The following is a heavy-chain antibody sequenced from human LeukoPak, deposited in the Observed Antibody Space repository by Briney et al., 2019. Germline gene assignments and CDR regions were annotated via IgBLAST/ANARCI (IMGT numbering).Heavy chain of an antibody. Sequence: PVKVSCKASGGTFSSYAISWVRQAPGQGLEWMGRIIPIFGAANYAQKFQGRVTITADKSTSTAYMELSSLRSEDTAVYYCARELGVLRFLEWLPYYFDYWGQGTLVTVSS. J-gene: IGHJ4*02. CDR2: IIPIFGAA. D-gene: IGHD3-3*01. CDR3: ARELGVLRFLEWLPYYFDY. V-gene: IGHV1-69*06. CDR1: GGTFSSYA.